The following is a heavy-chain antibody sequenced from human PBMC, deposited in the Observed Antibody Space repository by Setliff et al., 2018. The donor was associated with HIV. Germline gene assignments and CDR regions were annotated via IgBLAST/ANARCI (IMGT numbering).Heavy chain of an antibody. V-gene: IGHV1-2*02. D-gene: IGHD3-3*01. CDR3: ARGKKFLEWLLRENAFDI. CDR1: GYTFTDYF. Sequence: ASVKVSCKASGYTFTDYFIHWVRQAPGQGLEWMGWISPHNGDRKIPQRFQGRVTMTRDTSISTAYMELSRLRSDDTAVYYCARGKKFLEWLLRENAFDIWGQGTMVTVSS. CDR2: ISPHNGDR. J-gene: IGHJ3*02.